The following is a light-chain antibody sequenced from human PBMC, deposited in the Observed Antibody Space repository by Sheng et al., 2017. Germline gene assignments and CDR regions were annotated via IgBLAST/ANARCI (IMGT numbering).Light chain of an antibody. Sequence: QSALTQPASVSGSPGQSITISCTGTSSDIGAHDFVSWYQQHPGKAPKLIIYYVTDRPSGVSTRFSGSKSGNTASLTISGVQAEDEADYYCTSYAGSNNFVVFGGGTKLTVL. J-gene: IGLJ2*01. CDR2: YVT. CDR3: TSYAGSNNFVV. V-gene: IGLV2-14*03. CDR1: SSDIGAHDF.